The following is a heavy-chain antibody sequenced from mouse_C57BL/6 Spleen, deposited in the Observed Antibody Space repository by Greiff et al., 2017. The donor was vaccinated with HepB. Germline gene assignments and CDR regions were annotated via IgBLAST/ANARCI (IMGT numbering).Heavy chain of an antibody. CDR1: GYAFSSYW. J-gene: IGHJ3*01. D-gene: IGHD2-4*01. V-gene: IGHV1-80*01. Sequence: VKLQESGAELVKPGASVKISCKASGYAFSSYWMNWVKQRPGKGLEWIGQIYPGDGDTNYNGKFKGKATLTADKSSSTAYMQLSSLTSEDSAVYFCARGGYDYDGFAYWGQGTLVTVSA. CDR3: ARGGYDYDGFAY. CDR2: IYPGDGDT.